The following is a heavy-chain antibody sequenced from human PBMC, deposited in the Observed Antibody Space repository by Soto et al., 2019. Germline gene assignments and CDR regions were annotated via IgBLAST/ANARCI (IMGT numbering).Heavy chain of an antibody. J-gene: IGHJ6*02. V-gene: IGHV3-21*01. CDR2: ISSSSGHI. CDR1: GFTFSTYS. CDR3: ARDRYIGYDKYYCYHGMDV. Sequence: PGGSLRLSCTASGFTFSTYSMNWVRQAPGKGLEWVSSISSSSGHIYYADSVEGRFTISRDNAKNSLYLQMTSLRAEDTAVYYCARDRYIGYDKYYCYHGMDVWGQGTTFTASS. D-gene: IGHD5-12*01.